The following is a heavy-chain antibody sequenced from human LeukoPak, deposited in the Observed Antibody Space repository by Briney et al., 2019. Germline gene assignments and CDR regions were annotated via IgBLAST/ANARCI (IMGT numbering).Heavy chain of an antibody. CDR1: TFNFGTYW. CDR2: IKQDGTEK. Sequence: GGSLRLSCAAPTFNFGTYWMTWVRQAPGKGLEWVAHIKQDGTEKSYISSVKGRFTISRDNAKKTLYLQMDSLRVEDMAIYYCVRDQGTTMTSYGFNMWGRGTMVTVSS. D-gene: IGHD1-14*01. J-gene: IGHJ3*02. V-gene: IGHV3-7*01. CDR3: VRDQGTTMTSYGFNM.